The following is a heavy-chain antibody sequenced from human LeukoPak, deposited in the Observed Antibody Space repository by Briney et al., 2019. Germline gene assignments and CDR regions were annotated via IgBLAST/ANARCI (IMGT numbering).Heavy chain of an antibody. CDR1: GGSISSGGYY. D-gene: IGHD4-17*01. V-gene: IGHV4-31*03. CDR3: ARGSYGDLPAFDY. Sequence: SQTLSLTCTVSGGSISSGGYYCSWIRQHPGKGLEWIGYIYYSGSTYYNPSLKSRVTISVDTSKNQFSLKLSSVTAADTAVYYCARGSYGDLPAFDYWGQGTLVTVSS. CDR2: IYYSGST. J-gene: IGHJ4*02.